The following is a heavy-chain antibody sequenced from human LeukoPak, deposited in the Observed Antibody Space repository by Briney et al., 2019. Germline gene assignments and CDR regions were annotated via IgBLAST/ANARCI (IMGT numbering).Heavy chain of an antibody. V-gene: IGHV4-34*01. Sequence: SETLSLTCAVYGGSLSGYYWSLIRQSAGKGLEWIGEIHYSGSTNSNPSLKSRITISVDTSKNQFSLKLSSVTAADTAVYYCARLAGITATTNVDVWGKGTTVTVSS. CDR2: IHYSGST. CDR1: GGSLSGYY. J-gene: IGHJ6*04. D-gene: IGHD1-1*01. CDR3: ARLAGITATTNVDV.